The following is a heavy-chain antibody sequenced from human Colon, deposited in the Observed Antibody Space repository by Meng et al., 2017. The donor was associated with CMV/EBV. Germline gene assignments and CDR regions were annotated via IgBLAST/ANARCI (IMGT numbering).Heavy chain of an antibody. Sequence: EVHWEGSGGGLFQPGGSLSSSCGASGLTFTNYWMHWVRQGPGKGPVWVSRISSDGGTTSYAESVKGRFTISRDNAKKTLYLQMNSLRVEDTGVYYCARGVGESLGWEMGYWGQGTLVTVSS. CDR2: ISSDGGTT. V-gene: IGHV3-74*01. J-gene: IGHJ4*02. CDR3: ARGVGESLGWEMGY. D-gene: IGHD1-26*01. CDR1: GLTFTNYW.